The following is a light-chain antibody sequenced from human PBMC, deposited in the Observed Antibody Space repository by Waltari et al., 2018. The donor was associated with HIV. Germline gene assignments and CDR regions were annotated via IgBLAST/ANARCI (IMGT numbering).Light chain of an antibody. Sequence: DIQMTQSPSSLSASVGDSVTITCQPSQDITKYVNRYRHEPGKPPKLLNYDASDMQTGVPSRFSGSGSGTDFTFTIHSLQPEDFATYYCQQNDNLPYTFGQGTKVEIK. CDR2: DAS. J-gene: IGKJ2*01. CDR1: QDITKY. CDR3: QQNDNLPYT. V-gene: IGKV1-33*01.